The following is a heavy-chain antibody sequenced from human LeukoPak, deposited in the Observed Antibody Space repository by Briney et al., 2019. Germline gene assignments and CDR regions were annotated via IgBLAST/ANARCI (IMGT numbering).Heavy chain of an antibody. D-gene: IGHD6-19*01. CDR3: ARDSGAVAFDY. J-gene: IGHJ4*02. Sequence: GASVKVSCKASGYTFTSYAMHWVRQAPGQRLEWMGWINAGNGNTKYSQRFQGTVTITRDTSASTAYMELSSLRSEDTAVYYCARDSGAVAFDYWGQGTLVTVSS. CDR2: INAGNGNT. V-gene: IGHV1-3*01. CDR1: GYTFTSYA.